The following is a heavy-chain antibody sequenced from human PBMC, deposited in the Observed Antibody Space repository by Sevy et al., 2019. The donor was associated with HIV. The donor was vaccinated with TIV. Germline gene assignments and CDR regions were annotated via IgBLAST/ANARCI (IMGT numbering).Heavy chain of an antibody. V-gene: IGHV3-48*03. D-gene: IGHD6-13*01. CDR3: ARDSIAMAAGRQTATALNAFDI. CDR1: GFTFSSYE. J-gene: IGHJ3*02. Sequence: GGSLRLSRAASGFTFSSYEMNWVRQAPGKGLEWVSYISSSGSTIYYADSVKGRFTISRDNAKNSLYLQMNSLRAEDTAVYYCARDSIAMAAGRQTATALNAFDIWGQGTMVTVSS. CDR2: ISSSGSTI.